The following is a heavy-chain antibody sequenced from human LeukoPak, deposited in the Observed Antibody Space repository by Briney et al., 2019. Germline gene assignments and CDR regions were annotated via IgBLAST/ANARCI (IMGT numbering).Heavy chain of an antibody. CDR3: ARVTTIFGNYYFDY. J-gene: IGHJ4*02. Sequence: SETLSLTCTVSGGSISSYYWSWIRQPPGKGLEWTGYIYYSGSTNYNPSLKSRVTISVDTSKNQFSLKLSSVTAADTAVYYCARVTTIFGNYYFDYWGQGTLVTVSS. D-gene: IGHD3-3*01. CDR2: IYYSGST. V-gene: IGHV4-59*01. CDR1: GGSISSYY.